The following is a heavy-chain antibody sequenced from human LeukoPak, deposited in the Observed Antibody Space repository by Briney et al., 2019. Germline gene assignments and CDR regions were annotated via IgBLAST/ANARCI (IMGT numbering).Heavy chain of an antibody. CDR3: ARGSWPEEYYYDSSGYYH. D-gene: IGHD3-22*01. CDR2: ISAYNGNT. CDR1: GYTFTSYG. J-gene: IGHJ5*02. Sequence: GASVTVSCKASGYTFTSYGISWVRQAPGQGLEWMGWISAYNGNTNYAQKLQGRVTMTTDTSTSTAYMELRSLRSDDTAVYYCARGSWPEEYYYDSSGYYHWGQGTLVTVSS. V-gene: IGHV1-18*01.